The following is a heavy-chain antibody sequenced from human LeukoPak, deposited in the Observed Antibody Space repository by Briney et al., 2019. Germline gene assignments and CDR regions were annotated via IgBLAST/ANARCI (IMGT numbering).Heavy chain of an antibody. J-gene: IGHJ4*02. V-gene: IGHV4-59*08. CDR1: GGSISSYY. Sequence: SETLSLTCTVSGGSISSYYWSWIRQPPGKGLEWIGYIYYSGSTNYNPSLKSRVTISVDTSKNQFSLKLSSVTAADTAEYYCARHRIAVATDFDYWGQGTLVTVSS. CDR2: IYYSGST. CDR3: ARHRIAVATDFDY. D-gene: IGHD6-19*01.